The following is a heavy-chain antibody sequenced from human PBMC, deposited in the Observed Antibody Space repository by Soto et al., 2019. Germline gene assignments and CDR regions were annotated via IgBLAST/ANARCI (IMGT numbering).Heavy chain of an antibody. D-gene: IGHD3-10*01. J-gene: IGHJ4*02. Sequence: QVQLVPSGTEVKKTGASVKVSCKASGYTFPTYGITWVRQAPGQGLEYRGWISADNGVTNYAQKLKGRVTMTTDTATSTGYMELRNLRSDDTSVYYCARRGVLPDYWGQGTLVTVSS. CDR2: ISADNGVT. CDR1: GYTFPTYG. V-gene: IGHV1-18*01. CDR3: ARRGVLPDY.